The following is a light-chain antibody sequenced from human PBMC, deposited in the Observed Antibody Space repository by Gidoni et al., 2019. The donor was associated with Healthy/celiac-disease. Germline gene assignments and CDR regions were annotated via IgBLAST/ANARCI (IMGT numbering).Light chain of an antibody. Sequence: EIVMTQSPATLSVSPGERATLSCRASQSVSSNLAWYQQKPGQAPRLLIYGASTRATGIPARVSGSGSGTEFTLTISSLQSEDFAVYYCQQYNNWPPTFXGXTKVEIK. CDR2: GAS. CDR3: QQYNNWPPT. J-gene: IGKJ4*01. V-gene: IGKV3-15*01. CDR1: QSVSSN.